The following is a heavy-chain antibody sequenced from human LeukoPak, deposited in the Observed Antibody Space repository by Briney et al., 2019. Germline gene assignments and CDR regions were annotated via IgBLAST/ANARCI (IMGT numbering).Heavy chain of an antibody. CDR3: AKAQGIAVAGPEVG. D-gene: IGHD6-19*01. J-gene: IGHJ4*02. V-gene: IGHV3-23*01. CDR1: GFTFSSYE. Sequence: PGGSLRLSCAASGFTFSSYEMNWVRQAPGKGLEWVSAISGSGGSTYYADSVKGRFTISRDNSKNTLYLQMNSLRAEDTAVYYCAKAQGIAVAGPEVGWGQGTLVTVSS. CDR2: ISGSGGST.